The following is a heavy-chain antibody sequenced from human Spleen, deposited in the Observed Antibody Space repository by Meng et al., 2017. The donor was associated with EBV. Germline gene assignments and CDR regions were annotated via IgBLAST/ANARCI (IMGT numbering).Heavy chain of an antibody. J-gene: IGHJ4*02. D-gene: IGHD2-15*01. CDR3: ARGVKYCSGGSCYHFDS. Sequence: QVQLQASGPGLVKPSETLSLTCTVSGGSVRSGIYYWSWIRQPPGKGLEWIGYIYYGGSTNYDPSLKSRVTISVDTSKNQFSLKLSSVIAADTAIYYCARGVKYCSGGSCYHFDSWGQGTLVTVSS. CDR2: IYYGGST. CDR1: GGSVRSGIYY. V-gene: IGHV4-61*01.